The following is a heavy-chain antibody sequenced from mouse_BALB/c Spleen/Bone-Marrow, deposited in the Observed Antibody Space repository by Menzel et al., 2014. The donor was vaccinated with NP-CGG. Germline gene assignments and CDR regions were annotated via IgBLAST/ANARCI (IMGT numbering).Heavy chain of an antibody. V-gene: IGHV14-3*02. CDR3: AGASYYAMDY. CDR2: IDPANGNT. CDR1: GFNIKDTY. J-gene: IGHJ4*01. Sequence: EVKLMESGAELVKPGASVKLSCTASGFNIKDTYMHWVKQRPEQGLEWIGRIDPANGNTKYDPKFQGKATITADTSSNTAYLQLSRLTSEDTAVYYCAGASYYAMDYWGQGTSVTVSS.